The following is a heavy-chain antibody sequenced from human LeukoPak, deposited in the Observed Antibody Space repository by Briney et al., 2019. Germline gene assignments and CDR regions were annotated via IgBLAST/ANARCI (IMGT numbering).Heavy chain of an antibody. CDR2: ISGSGSGGST. CDR1: GFPLSRSA. D-gene: IGHD5-24*01. J-gene: IGHJ4*02. Sequence: GGSLRLSCAASGFPLSRSAMSWVRHAPGKGLEWVSNISGSGSGGSTYYADSVKGRFTVSRDNSKNTLYLQMNSLRAEDTAVYYCAKSGYNRFDYWGQGTLVTVSS. CDR3: AKSGYNRFDY. V-gene: IGHV3-23*01.